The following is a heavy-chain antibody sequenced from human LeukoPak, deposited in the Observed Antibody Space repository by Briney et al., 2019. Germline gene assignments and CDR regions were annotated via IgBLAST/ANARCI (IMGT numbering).Heavy chain of an antibody. Sequence: PGGSLRLSCAASGFTFSSYAMSWVRQAPGKGLEWVSAISGSGGSTYYADSVKGRFTISRDNSKNTLYLQMNGLRAEDTAVYYCAKEGVDSSSWYWAYYFDYWGQGTLVTVSS. CDR1: GFTFSSYA. D-gene: IGHD6-13*01. V-gene: IGHV3-23*01. J-gene: IGHJ4*02. CDR2: ISGSGGST. CDR3: AKEGVDSSSWYWAYYFDY.